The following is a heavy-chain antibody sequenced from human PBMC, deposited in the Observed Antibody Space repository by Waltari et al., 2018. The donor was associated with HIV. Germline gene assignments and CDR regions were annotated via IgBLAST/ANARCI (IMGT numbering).Heavy chain of an antibody. CDR3: ARQPIPGIAVAGTYYYYGMDV. Sequence: QLQLQESGPGLVKPSETLSLTCSVSGGSISSSNYYWGWIRQPPGGGLEWIGTIYHSGSTHYNPSLKSRVTMSVDTSKNQFSLKLNSVTAADAAVYYCARQPIPGIAVAGTYYYYGMDVWGQGTTVTVS. V-gene: IGHV4-39*01. D-gene: IGHD6-19*01. J-gene: IGHJ6*02. CDR1: GGSISSSNYY. CDR2: IYHSGST.